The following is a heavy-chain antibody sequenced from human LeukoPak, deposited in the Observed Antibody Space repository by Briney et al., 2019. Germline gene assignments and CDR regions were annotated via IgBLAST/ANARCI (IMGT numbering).Heavy chain of an antibody. V-gene: IGHV3-48*03. J-gene: IGHJ4*02. Sequence: GGSLRLSCAASGFTFSSYEMNWVRQAPGKGLEWVSYISSSGTTIYYADSVKGRFTISRDNAKDSLYLQMNSLRAEDTALYYCARGYKRDSSGYYDYWGQGTLVTVSS. CDR2: ISSSGTTI. CDR3: ARGYKRDSSGYYDY. D-gene: IGHD3-22*01. CDR1: GFTFSSYE.